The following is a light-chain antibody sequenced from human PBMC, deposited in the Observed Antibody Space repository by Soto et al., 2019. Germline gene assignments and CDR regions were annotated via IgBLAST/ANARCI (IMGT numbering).Light chain of an antibody. CDR3: AAWDDSLSDPWV. CDR2: RNN. J-gene: IGLJ3*02. V-gene: IGLV1-47*01. CDR1: SSNIGSNY. Sequence: QSALTQPPSASGTPGQRVTISCSGSSSNIGSNYVYWYQQLPGTAPKLLIYRNNQRPSGVPDRFSGSKSGTSASLAISGLRSEDEADYYCAAWDDSLSDPWVFGGGTKVTVL.